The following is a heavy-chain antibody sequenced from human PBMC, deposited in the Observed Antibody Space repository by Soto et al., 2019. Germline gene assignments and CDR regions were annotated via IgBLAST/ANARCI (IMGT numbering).Heavy chain of an antibody. Sequence: EVQLLESGGGLVQPGGSLRLSCAASGFTFSSYAMSWVRQAPGKGLEWVSAISGSGGSTYYADSVKGRFTISRDNSKNTLYLQMNSLRAEDTAVYYCAKARLPTVFYTGYFDYWGQGTLVTDSS. V-gene: IGHV3-23*01. J-gene: IGHJ4*02. D-gene: IGHD4-17*01. CDR2: ISGSGGST. CDR3: AKARLPTVFYTGYFDY. CDR1: GFTFSSYA.